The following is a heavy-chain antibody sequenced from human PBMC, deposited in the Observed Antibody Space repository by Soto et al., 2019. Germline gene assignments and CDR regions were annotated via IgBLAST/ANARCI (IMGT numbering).Heavy chain of an antibody. CDR2: ISSSSSYI. D-gene: IGHD6-6*01. CDR3: ARDPYRSSSHFDY. J-gene: IGHJ4*02. V-gene: IGHV3-21*01. Sequence: GGSLRLSCAASGFTFSSYSMNWVRQAPGKGLEWVSSISSSSSYIYYADSVKGRFTISRDNAKNSLYLQMNSLRAEDTAVYYCARDPYRSSSHFDYWGQGTLVTVSS. CDR1: GFTFSSYS.